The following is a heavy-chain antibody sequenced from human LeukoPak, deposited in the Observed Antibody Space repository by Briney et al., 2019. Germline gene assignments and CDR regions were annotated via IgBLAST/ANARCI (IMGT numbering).Heavy chain of an antibody. CDR3: ARQDARVRGVIMGIYYYYYMDV. V-gene: IGHV1-8*01. CDR2: MNPNSGNT. J-gene: IGHJ6*03. D-gene: IGHD3-10*01. CDR1: GYTFTSYD. Sequence: GASVKVSCKASGYTFTSYDINWVRQATGQGLEWMGWMNPNSGNTGYAKKFQGRVTMTRNTSISTAYMELSSLRSEDTAVYYCARQDARVRGVIMGIYYYYYMDVWGKGTTVTISS.